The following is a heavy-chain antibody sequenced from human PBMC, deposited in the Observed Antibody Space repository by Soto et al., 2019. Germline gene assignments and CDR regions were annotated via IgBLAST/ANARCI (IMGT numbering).Heavy chain of an antibody. CDR3: ARDRGENQYYDILTGYYGGRPYGMDV. Sequence: GGSLRLSCAASGFTVSSNYMSWVRQAPGKGLEWVSVIYSGGSTYYADSVRGRFTISRDNSKNTLYLQMNSLRDEDTAVYYCARDRGENQYYDILTGYYGGRPYGMDVWGQGTTVTVSS. D-gene: IGHD3-9*01. V-gene: IGHV3-66*01. CDR2: IYSGGST. J-gene: IGHJ6*02. CDR1: GFTVSSNY.